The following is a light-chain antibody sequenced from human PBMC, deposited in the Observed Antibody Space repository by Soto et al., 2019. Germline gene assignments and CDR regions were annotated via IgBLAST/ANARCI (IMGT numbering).Light chain of an antibody. CDR1: QSLSSN. Sequence: DIAMTQSPATLSVSPGERATLSCRASQSLSSNLAWYQQKPGQAPRLLIYGASTRATGIPARFSGSGSGTEFTLTISSLQSEDFAVYYCQQYNNWPQTFGQGTKVDIK. J-gene: IGKJ1*01. CDR2: GAS. V-gene: IGKV3-15*01. CDR3: QQYNNWPQT.